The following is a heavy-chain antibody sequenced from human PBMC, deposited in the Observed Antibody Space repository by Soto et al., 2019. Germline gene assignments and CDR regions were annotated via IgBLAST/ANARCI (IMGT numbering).Heavy chain of an antibody. J-gene: IGHJ4*02. Sequence: EVQLLESGGGLVQPGGSLRLSCAASGFTFSSYAMGWVRQAPGKGLEWVSAIGGGGGSTYYADSVKGRFAISRDNSKNTLYLQMNSLRAEDTAVYYCAKTCGAVAGSVYGYWGQGTLVTVSS. CDR2: IGGGGGST. D-gene: IGHD6-19*01. CDR3: AKTCGAVAGSVYGY. V-gene: IGHV3-23*01. CDR1: GFTFSSYA.